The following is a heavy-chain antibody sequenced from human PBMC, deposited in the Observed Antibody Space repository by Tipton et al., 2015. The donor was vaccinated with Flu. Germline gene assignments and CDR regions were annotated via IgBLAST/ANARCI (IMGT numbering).Heavy chain of an antibody. Sequence: RSLRLSCTASGFTFGDYAMSWFRQAPGKGLEWVGFIRSKAYGGTTEYAASVKGRFTISRDDSKSIAYLQMNSLKTEDTAVYYCTRDYYYDSSGLHDAFDIWGQGTMVTVSS. CDR3: TRDYYYDSSGLHDAFDI. J-gene: IGHJ3*02. CDR1: GFTFGDYA. CDR2: IRSKAYGGTT. V-gene: IGHV3-49*03. D-gene: IGHD3-22*01.